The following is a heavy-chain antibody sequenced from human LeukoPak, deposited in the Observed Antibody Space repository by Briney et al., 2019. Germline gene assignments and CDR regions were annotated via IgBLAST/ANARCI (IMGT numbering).Heavy chain of an antibody. CDR2: INQDGSEK. CDR3: AARAIAARPYYLDY. V-gene: IGHV3-7*01. Sequence: PGGSLRLSCAASGFTFSRFLMSWVRQAPGKGLEWVANINQDGSEKYYVDSVKGRFTISRDNAKNSLHLQMNSLRAEDTAVYYCAARAIAARPYYLDYWGQGTLVTVSS. J-gene: IGHJ4*02. D-gene: IGHD6-6*01. CDR1: GFTFSRFL.